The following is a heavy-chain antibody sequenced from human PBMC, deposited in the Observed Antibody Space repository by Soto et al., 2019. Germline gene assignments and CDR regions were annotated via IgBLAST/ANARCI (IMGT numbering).Heavy chain of an antibody. Sequence: ALVKVSCKASGYTFTGYYMHWVRQAPGQGLEWMGWINPNSGGTNYAQKFQGWVTMTRDTSISTAYMELSRLRSDDTAVYYCARDLREAHYYDSSGYYWFDPWGQGTLVTVSS. V-gene: IGHV1-2*04. J-gene: IGHJ5*02. CDR2: INPNSGGT. CDR3: ARDLREAHYYDSSGYYWFDP. D-gene: IGHD3-22*01. CDR1: GYTFTGYY.